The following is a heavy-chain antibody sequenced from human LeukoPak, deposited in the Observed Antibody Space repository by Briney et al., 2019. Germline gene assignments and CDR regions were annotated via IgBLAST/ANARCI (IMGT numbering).Heavy chain of an antibody. CDR3: ARRPRDGYYFDY. J-gene: IGHJ4*02. CDR2: INYSGTT. CDR1: GGSISGSTYY. Sequence: SETLSLTCTVSGGSISGSTYYWGWIRQPPGKGLEWIGGINYSGTTYYNRSLKCRVTISVDPSKNHFSLKLNSVPAADTAVYYCARRPRDGYYFDYWGQGTLVTVSS. V-gene: IGHV4-39*02. D-gene: IGHD3-22*01.